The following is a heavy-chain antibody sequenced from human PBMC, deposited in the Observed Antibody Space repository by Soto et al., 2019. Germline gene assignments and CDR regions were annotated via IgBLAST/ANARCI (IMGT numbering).Heavy chain of an antibody. CDR2: ISGSGGSA. J-gene: IGHJ4*02. D-gene: IGHD5-12*01. CDR3: AKVGIVATMVYYFDY. CDR1: GFTFSSYA. V-gene: IGHV3-23*01. Sequence: EVQLLESGGGLVQPGGSLRLSCAASGFTFSSYAVSWVRQAPGKGLEWVSAISGSGGSAYYADSVKGRFTISRDNSKNTLYLQMNSLRAEDTAVYYCAKVGIVATMVYYFDYWGQGTLVTVSS.